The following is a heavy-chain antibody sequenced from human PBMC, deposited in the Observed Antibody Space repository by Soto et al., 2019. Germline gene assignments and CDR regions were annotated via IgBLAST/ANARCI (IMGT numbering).Heavy chain of an antibody. CDR1: GFTFSSYA. V-gene: IGHV3-23*01. Sequence: PGGSLRLSCAASGFTFSSYATSWVRQAPGKGLEWVSAFRGDGTGAHYADSVKGRFTISRDNSKNTLYLQMNSLKTEDTAVYYCTYQLPRYFYYYGMDVWGQGTTLTVSS. CDR3: TYQLPRYFYYYGMDV. J-gene: IGHJ6*02. CDR2: FRGDGTGA. D-gene: IGHD2-2*01.